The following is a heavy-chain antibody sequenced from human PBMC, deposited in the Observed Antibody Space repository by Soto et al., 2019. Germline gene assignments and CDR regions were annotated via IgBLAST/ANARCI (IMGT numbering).Heavy chain of an antibody. CDR2: IYNGERT. D-gene: IGHD6-19*01. V-gene: IGHV4-59*01. CDR3: AQTTGWPGFDY. J-gene: IGHJ4*02. Sequence: QVHLQESGPGLVKPSETMSLTCTASGASIRNFYWNWVRQFPGKGLEWIGHIYNGERTNYNPYLKSRVTTSVDTSKNQFALKWSAVTVADTAVYYCAQTTGWPGFDYWGQGTLVAVSS. CDR1: GASIRNFY.